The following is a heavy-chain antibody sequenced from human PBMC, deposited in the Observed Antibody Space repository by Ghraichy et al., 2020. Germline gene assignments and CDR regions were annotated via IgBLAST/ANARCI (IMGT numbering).Heavy chain of an antibody. CDR3: ARENGILTGYEICFDY. D-gene: IGHD3-9*01. CDR2: TYYRSKWYN. J-gene: IGHJ4*02. CDR1: GDSVSSNSAA. V-gene: IGHV6-1*01. Sequence: SQTLSLTCAISGDSVSSNSAAWNWIRQSPSRGLEWLGRTYYRSKWYNDYAVSVKSRITINPDTSKNQFSLQLNSVTPEDTAVYYCARENGILTGYEICFDYWGQGTLVTVSS.